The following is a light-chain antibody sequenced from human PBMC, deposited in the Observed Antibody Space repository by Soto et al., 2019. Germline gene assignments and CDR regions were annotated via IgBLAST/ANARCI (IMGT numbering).Light chain of an antibody. CDR1: QSLTNSF. V-gene: IGKV3-20*01. CDR2: DTS. CDR3: QQYGTSEII. J-gene: IGKJ5*01. Sequence: EFVLTHSPGTLSLSPGERATLSFRSSQSLTNSFMAWYQQKPGQAPRLLIYDTSSRASGIPDRFSGSGSGTDFTLTISRLETEDFAVFYCQQYGTSEIIFGQGTRLEIK.